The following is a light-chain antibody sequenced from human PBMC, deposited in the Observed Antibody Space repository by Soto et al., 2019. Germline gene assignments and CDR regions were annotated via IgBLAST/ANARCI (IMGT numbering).Light chain of an antibody. V-gene: IGKV3-11*01. CDR1: QSVRSY. CDR3: QQSSNWPLT. Sequence: EIVLTQSPATLSLSPGERATLSCRASQSVRSYLAWYQHKHGQAPRLLIYDASNRATGIPARFSGSGSGTDFTLTISSLEPEDFAVYYCQQSSNWPLTFGGGTKVDIK. J-gene: IGKJ4*01. CDR2: DAS.